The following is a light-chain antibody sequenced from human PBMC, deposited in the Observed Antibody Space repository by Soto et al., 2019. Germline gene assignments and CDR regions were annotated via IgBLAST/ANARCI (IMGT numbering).Light chain of an antibody. J-gene: IGKJ1*01. CDR3: QQYNSYSPA. V-gene: IGKV1-5*01. Sequence: DIQMTQSPSTLSASVGDRVTITCRGSQSISSWLAWYQQKPGKAPKLLIYDASSLESGVPSRFSGSGSGTEFTLTISSLQPDAFATYYCQQYNSYSPAFGQGTKVEIK. CDR2: DAS. CDR1: QSISSW.